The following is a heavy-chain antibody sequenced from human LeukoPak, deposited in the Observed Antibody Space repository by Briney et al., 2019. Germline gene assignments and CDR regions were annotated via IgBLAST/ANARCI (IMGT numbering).Heavy chain of an antibody. V-gene: IGHV4-59*08. Sequence: SETLSLTCSVSGGSFSTYYWSWIRQPPGKGLEWIGYIYYSGSTDYNPSLKSRVTILVDTSKKQFSLKLSSVTAADTALYYCARHSSYYYYLDIWGQGTIVTVSS. CDR1: GGSFSTYY. J-gene: IGHJ3*02. D-gene: IGHD3-22*01. CDR2: IYYSGST. CDR3: ARHSSYYYYLDI.